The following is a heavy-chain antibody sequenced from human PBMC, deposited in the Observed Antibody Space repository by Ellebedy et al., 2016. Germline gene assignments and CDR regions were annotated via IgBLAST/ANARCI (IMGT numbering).Heavy chain of an antibody. D-gene: IGHD3-22*01. J-gene: IGHJ3*01. V-gene: IGHV4-39*07. Sequence: SETLSLXXSVSGYFVRSANHYWGWIRQAPGKGLEWIGIMFYDETHYYSLSFKSRLTISVDNSNNQFSLELASVTAADTAMYYCARVQWFDDKINLLGAYDVWGRGTMVTVSS. CDR2: MFYDETH. CDR3: ARVQWFDDKINLLGAYDV. CDR1: GYFVRSANHY.